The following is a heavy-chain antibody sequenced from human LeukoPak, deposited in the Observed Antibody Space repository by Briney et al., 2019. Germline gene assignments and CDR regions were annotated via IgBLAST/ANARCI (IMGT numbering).Heavy chain of an antibody. J-gene: IGHJ3*02. CDR3: ARTLVQYSSTDAFDI. CDR2: IFYSGST. V-gene: IGHV4-59*01. D-gene: IGHD6-13*01. CDR1: GGSIRSYY. Sequence: PSETLSLTCTVSGGSIRSYYWSWIRQPPGKGLEWIGYIFYSGSTNYNPSLKSRVTISVDTSKNQFSLKLSSVTAADTAVYYCARTLVQYSSTDAFDIWGQGTMVTVSS.